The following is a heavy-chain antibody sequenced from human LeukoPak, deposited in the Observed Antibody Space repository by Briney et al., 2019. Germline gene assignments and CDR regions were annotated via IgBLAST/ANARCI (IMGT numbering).Heavy chain of an antibody. J-gene: IGHJ6*02. V-gene: IGHV3-33*01. Sequence: TGGSLRLSCAASGFTFSNYGMHWVRQVPGKGLEWVAAIWFDGIRKYYADSVKGRLTISRDNSKNTLYLQMNSLRAEDTAVYYCARISPPGDVWGQGTTVTVSS. CDR3: ARISPPGDV. CDR2: IWFDGIRK. CDR1: GFTFSNYG.